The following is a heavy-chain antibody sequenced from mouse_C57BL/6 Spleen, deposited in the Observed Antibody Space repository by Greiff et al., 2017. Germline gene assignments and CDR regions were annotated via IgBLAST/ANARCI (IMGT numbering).Heavy chain of an antibody. Sequence: QVQLKQPGAELVRPGSSVKLSCKASGYTFTSYWMHWVKQRPIQGLEWIGNIDPSDSETHYNQKFKDKATLTVDKSSSTAYMQLSSLTSEDSAVYYCASSGVAYYGNYNAMDYWGQGTSVTVSS. J-gene: IGHJ4*01. CDR3: ASSGVAYYGNYNAMDY. CDR2: IDPSDSET. CDR1: GYTFTSYW. V-gene: IGHV1-52*01. D-gene: IGHD2-10*01.